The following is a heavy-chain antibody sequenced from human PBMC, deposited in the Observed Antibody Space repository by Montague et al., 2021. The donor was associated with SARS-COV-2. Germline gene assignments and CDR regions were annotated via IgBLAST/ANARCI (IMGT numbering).Heavy chain of an antibody. CDR2: INYGGST. V-gene: IGHV4-34*01. J-gene: IGHJ4*02. CDR3: ARGAPGY. CDR1: GGSLSDYH. Sequence: SETLSLICAVYGGSLSDYHWTWIRQSPGGGLEWIGQINYGGSTKYNPSLRSRVTISIDTSKNQFSLKLTSVTAADTAVYYCARGAPGYWGQGTLVTVSS. D-gene: IGHD1-1*01.